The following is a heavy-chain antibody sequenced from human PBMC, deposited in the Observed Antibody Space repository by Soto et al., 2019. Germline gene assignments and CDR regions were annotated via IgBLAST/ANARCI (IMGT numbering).Heavy chain of an antibody. CDR3: ARHTPGFDFDY. V-gene: IGHV5-10-1*01. CDR2: IDPSDSYT. CDR1: GYSFTSYW. Sequence: GESLKLSCKGSGYSFTSYWIGWVRQMPGKGLEWMGRIDPSDSYTNYSPSFQGHVTISADKSISTAYLQWSSLKASDTAMYYCARHTPGFDFDYWGQGTLVTVSS. J-gene: IGHJ4*02. D-gene: IGHD3-3*01.